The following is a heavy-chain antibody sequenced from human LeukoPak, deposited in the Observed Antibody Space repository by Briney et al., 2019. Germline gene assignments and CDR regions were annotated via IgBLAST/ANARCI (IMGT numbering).Heavy chain of an antibody. CDR1: GFSFDTHG. Sequence: GRSLRLSCAASGFSFDTHGMHWVRQAPGKGLEWVAVIWYDGSKKYYADSVKGRFTISRDNAKNSLYLQMDSLRAEDTAVYYCATDSPETAAFDYWGQGTLVTVSS. CDR3: ATDSPETAAFDY. V-gene: IGHV3-33*03. D-gene: IGHD1-1*01. CDR2: IWYDGSKK. J-gene: IGHJ4*02.